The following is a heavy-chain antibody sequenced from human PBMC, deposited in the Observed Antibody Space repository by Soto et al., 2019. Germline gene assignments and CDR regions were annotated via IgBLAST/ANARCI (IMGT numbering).Heavy chain of an antibody. CDR1: GFTFSSNY. D-gene: IGHD3-10*01. J-gene: IGHJ6*01. Sequence: GGSLRLSCAASGFTFSSNYMTWVRQAPGKGLEWVSVLHSGGDTYYANSVEGRFTISRHDSTSTLFLQMNSLTPEDTAVYYCARDGPYYYASRMDVWGQGTTVTVSS. CDR3: ARDGPYYYASRMDV. V-gene: IGHV3-53*04. CDR2: LHSGGDT.